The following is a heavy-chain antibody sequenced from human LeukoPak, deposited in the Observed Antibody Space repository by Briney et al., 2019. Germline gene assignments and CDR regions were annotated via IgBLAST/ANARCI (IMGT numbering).Heavy chain of an antibody. CDR3: ARAVLRYFDWLLAYNWFDP. V-gene: IGHV4-34*01. J-gene: IGHJ5*02. CDR2: INHSGST. CDR1: GGSFSGYY. D-gene: IGHD3-9*01. Sequence: SGTLSLTCAVSGGSFSGYYWSWIRQPPGKGLEWIGEINHSGSTNYNPSLMIRFAISVDTPKNQFSLKLSSVAAADTAVYYCARAVLRYFDWLLAYNWFDPWGQGTLVTVSS.